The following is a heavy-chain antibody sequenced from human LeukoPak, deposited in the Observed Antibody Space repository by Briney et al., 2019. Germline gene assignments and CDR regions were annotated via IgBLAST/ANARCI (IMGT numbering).Heavy chain of an antibody. CDR3: ARIEGDNSLDF. D-gene: IGHD3-16*01. J-gene: IGHJ4*02. Sequence: SETLSLTCTVSSGSLRGYYRSWIRQPPGKGLEWIGYIYYSGGTNYNPSLKSRVTISVDTSKDQFSLKVNSVTAADTAVYYCARIEGDNSLDFWGPGTLVTVSS. CDR1: SGSLRGYY. CDR2: IYYSGGT. V-gene: IGHV4-59*08.